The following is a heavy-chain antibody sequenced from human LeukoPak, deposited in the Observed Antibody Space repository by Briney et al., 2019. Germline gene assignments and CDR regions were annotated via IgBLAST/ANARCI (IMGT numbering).Heavy chain of an antibody. CDR1: GFTFSSYG. D-gene: IGHD6-19*01. J-gene: IGHJ4*02. V-gene: IGHV3-33*01. CDR3: ARDWDSSGWYTGNGY. CDR2: IWYDGSNK. Sequence: GGSLRLSCAASGFTFSSYGMHWVRQAPGKGLEWVAVIWYDGSNKYYADSVKGRFTISRDNSKNTLYLQMNSLRAEDTAVYYCARDWDSSGWYTGNGYWGQGTLVTVSS.